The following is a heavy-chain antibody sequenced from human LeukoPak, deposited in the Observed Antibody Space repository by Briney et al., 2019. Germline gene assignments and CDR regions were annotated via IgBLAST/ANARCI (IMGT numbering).Heavy chain of an antibody. CDR2: IIPIFGTA. CDR1: GGTFSSYA. CDR3: AIQCGGGTTCYGYYYYYMDV. J-gene: IGHJ6*03. D-gene: IGHD2-2*01. Sequence: VASVKVSCKASGGTFSSYAITWVRQAPGQGLEWMGGIIPIFGTANYAQKFQGRVTITADKSTSTAYMELSSLRSEDTAVYYCAIQCGGGTTCYGYYYYYMDVWGKGTTVTVSS. V-gene: IGHV1-69*06.